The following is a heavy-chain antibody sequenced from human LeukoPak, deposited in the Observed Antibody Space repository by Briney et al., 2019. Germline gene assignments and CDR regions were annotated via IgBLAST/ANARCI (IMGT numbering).Heavy chain of an antibody. CDR3: ARDRKYYYHMDV. CDR2: INHSGSS. D-gene: IGHD1-14*01. Sequence: KPSETLSLTCGVYGGSLSGYYWSWIRQPPGKGLEWIGEINHSGSSNYNPSLKSRVTISVDTSKNQFSLNLTSLTAADTAVYYCARDRKYYYHMDVWGKGTTVTVSS. J-gene: IGHJ6*03. V-gene: IGHV4-34*01. CDR1: GGSLSGYY.